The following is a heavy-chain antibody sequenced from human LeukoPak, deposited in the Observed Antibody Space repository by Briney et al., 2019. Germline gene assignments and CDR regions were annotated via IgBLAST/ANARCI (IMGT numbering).Heavy chain of an antibody. CDR1: GDSVSSNSAA. D-gene: IGHD7-27*01. V-gene: IGHV6-1*01. CDR2: TYYRSKWYN. Sequence: SQTLSLTCAISGDSVSSNSAAWNWIRQSPSRGLEWLGRTYYRSKWYNDYAVSVKSRITINPDTSKNQFSLQLNSVTPEDTAVYYCARDRAPPGELGIDYFDYWGQGTLVTVSS. J-gene: IGHJ4*02. CDR3: ARDRAPPGELGIDYFDY.